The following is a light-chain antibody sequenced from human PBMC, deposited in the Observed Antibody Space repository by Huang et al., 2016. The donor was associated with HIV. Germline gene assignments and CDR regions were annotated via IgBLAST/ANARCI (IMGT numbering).Light chain of an antibody. Sequence: DIQMTQSPSSLSASVGDRVTITCRSSQDIRSSLALYQQKTGKAPKLLLFAASRVESWVPSRFSGSGSGTDYTLTISSLQPEDFATYYCQQYYTTPRDTFGQGTRLAIK. J-gene: IGKJ5*01. V-gene: IGKV1-NL1*01. CDR3: QQYYTTPRDT. CDR2: AAS. CDR1: QDIRSS.